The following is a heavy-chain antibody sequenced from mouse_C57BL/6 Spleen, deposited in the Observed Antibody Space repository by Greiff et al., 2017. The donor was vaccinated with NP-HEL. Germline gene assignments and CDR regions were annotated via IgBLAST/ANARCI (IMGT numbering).Heavy chain of an antibody. D-gene: IGHD2-3*01. CDR2: ISDGGSYT. Sequence: EVQGVESGGGLVKPGGSLKLSCAASGFTFSSYAMSWVRQTPEKRLEWVATISDGGSYTYYPDNVKGRFTISRDNAKNNLYLQMSHLKSEDTAMYYCARDRDYDGYYVDAMDYWGQGTSVTVSS. CDR3: ARDRDYDGYYVDAMDY. CDR1: GFTFSSYA. J-gene: IGHJ4*01. V-gene: IGHV5-4*01.